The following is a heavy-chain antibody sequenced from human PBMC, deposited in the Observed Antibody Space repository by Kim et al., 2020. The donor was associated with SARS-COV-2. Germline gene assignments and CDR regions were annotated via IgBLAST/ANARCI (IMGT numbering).Heavy chain of an antibody. CDR1: GGSISSGGYY. Sequence: SETLSLTCTVSGGSISSGGYYWSWIRQHPGKGLEWIGYISYSGTTYYNPSLKSRVTISVDTSKNQFSLKLSSVTAADTAVYYCARDAGYGPVETNFDYWGQGTLVTVSS. J-gene: IGHJ4*02. V-gene: IGHV4-31*03. D-gene: IGHD5-18*01. CDR2: ISYSGTT. CDR3: ARDAGYGPVETNFDY.